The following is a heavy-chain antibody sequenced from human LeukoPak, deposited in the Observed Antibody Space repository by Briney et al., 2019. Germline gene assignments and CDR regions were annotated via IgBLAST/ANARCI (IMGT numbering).Heavy chain of an antibody. Sequence: ASVKVSCKASGYTFTDYYMHWVRQAPGQGLEWMGWINPNSGGTNYAQKFQGRVTMTRDTSISTAYMELRSLRSDDTAVYYCARGPSSGLVYDYVWGSYRYLHNWFDPWGQGTLVTVSS. D-gene: IGHD3-16*02. CDR2: INPNSGGT. CDR1: GYTFTDYY. CDR3: ARGPSSGLVYDYVWGSYRYLHNWFDP. J-gene: IGHJ5*02. V-gene: IGHV1-2*02.